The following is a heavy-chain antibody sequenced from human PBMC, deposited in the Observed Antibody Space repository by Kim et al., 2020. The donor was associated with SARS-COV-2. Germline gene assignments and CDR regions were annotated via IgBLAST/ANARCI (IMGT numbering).Heavy chain of an antibody. CDR2: TYYRSKWYN. CDR1: GDSVSSNSAA. Sequence: SQTLSLTCAISGDSVSSNSAAWNWIRQSPSRGLEWLGRTYYRSKWYNDYAVSVKSRITINPDTSKNQFSLQLNSVTPEDTAVYYCARDGPPYYDILTGYYRNDAFDIWGQGTMVTVSS. V-gene: IGHV6-1*01. D-gene: IGHD3-9*01. J-gene: IGHJ3*02. CDR3: ARDGPPYYDILTGYYRNDAFDI.